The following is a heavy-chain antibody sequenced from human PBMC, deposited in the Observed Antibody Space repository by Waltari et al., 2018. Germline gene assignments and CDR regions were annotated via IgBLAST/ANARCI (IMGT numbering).Heavy chain of an antibody. J-gene: IGHJ4*02. V-gene: IGHV4-34*01. D-gene: IGHD6-6*01. CDR3: ARSEESSRYYFDY. Sequence: QVQLQQWGAGLLTPSETLSLTCAVYGGSFSGYYWSWIRQPPGKGLEWIGEINHSGSTNYNPSLKSRVTISVDTSKNQFSLKLSSVTAADTAVYYCARSEESSRYYFDYWGQGTLVTVSS. CDR2: INHSGST. CDR1: GGSFSGYY.